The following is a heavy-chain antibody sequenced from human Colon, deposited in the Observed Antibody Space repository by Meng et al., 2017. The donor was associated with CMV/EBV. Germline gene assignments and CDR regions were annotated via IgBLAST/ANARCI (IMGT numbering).Heavy chain of an antibody. V-gene: IGHV1-2*02. J-gene: IGHJ6*02. CDR1: GYSFTGYY. CDR2: INPFSGAT. CDR3: ARDREFAMDV. Sequence: ASAKVSCKASGYSFTGYYLHWVRRAPGQGLEWMGRINPFSGATSFEEKFQGRVAMTADSSTTTAYMELRRLTNDDSAVYYCARDREFAMDVWGQGTTVTVSS.